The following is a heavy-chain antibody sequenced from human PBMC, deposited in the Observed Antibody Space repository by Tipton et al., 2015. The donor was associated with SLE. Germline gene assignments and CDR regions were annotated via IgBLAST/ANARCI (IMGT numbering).Heavy chain of an antibody. V-gene: IGHV1-18*01. CDR2: ISAYNGNT. J-gene: IGHJ4*02. D-gene: IGHD3-3*01. Sequence: QSGPEVKKPGASVKVSCKASGYTFTSYGISWVRQAPGQGLEWMGWISAYNGNTNYAQKLQGRVTMTTDTSTSTAYMELRSLRSDDTAVYYCAREVGITMFGVAPYHFDYWGQGTLVTVSS. CDR3: AREVGITMFGVAPYHFDY. CDR1: GYTFTSYG.